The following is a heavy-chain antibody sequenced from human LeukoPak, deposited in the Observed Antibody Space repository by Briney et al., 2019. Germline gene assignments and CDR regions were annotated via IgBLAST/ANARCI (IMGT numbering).Heavy chain of an antibody. D-gene: IGHD3-10*01. J-gene: IGHJ5*02. CDR1: GGTFSSYA. Sequence: SLTLSCNASGGTFSSYAISWVRQAHQQGIEWVGGMITIFGTANYAQTFQGRVTITAGESTSTAYMELSRLRSEATAVYYGSRVRPRTLLWFGEVAGWFVPWGQGTLVTVSS. CDR3: SRVRPRTLLWFGEVAGWFVP. V-gene: IGHV1-69*13. CDR2: MITIFGTA.